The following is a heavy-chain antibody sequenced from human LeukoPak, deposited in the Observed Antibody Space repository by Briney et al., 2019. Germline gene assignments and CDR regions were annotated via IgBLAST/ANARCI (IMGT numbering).Heavy chain of an antibody. J-gene: IGHJ5*02. CDR3: AREEIRSWFDP. D-gene: IGHD5-24*01. V-gene: IGHV4-59*01. Sequence: GSLRLSCAASGFTFSSYWMSWVRQAPGKGLEWIGYIYFRGGTSYNPSLKSRVTMSVDTSKNQFSLKLSSVTAADTAVYYCAREEIRSWFDPWGQGTLVTVSS. CDR2: IYFRGGT. CDR1: GFTFSSYW.